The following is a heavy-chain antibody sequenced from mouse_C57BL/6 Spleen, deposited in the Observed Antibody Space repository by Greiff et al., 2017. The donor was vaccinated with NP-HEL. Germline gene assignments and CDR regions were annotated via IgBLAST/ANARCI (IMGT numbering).Heavy chain of an antibody. CDR2: INPNNGGT. J-gene: IGHJ4*01. Sequence: VPLPPSGPALFPPGASVQIPCKASGYTFTDYNLDWVKQSHGKSLEWIGDINPNNGGTIYNQKFKGKATLTVDKSSSTAYMELRSLTSEDTAVYYCARWLDAMDYWGQGTSVTVSS. V-gene: IGHV1-18*01. CDR3: ARWLDAMDY. D-gene: IGHD2-2*01. CDR1: GYTFTDYN.